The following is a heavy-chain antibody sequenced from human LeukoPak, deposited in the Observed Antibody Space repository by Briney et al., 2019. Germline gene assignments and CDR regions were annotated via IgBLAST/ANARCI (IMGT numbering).Heavy chain of an antibody. Sequence: PGGSLRLCCAASGFTFSRSWMHWVRQAPGKGLVWVSRVNSDGSTTRYADSVKGRFTISRDNAKNTLYLQMNSLRAEDTAVYYCARGFFNYYGSGSYDYWGQGTLVTVSS. CDR3: ARGFFNYYGSGSYDY. D-gene: IGHD3-10*01. V-gene: IGHV3-74*01. CDR2: VNSDGSTT. CDR1: GFTFSRSW. J-gene: IGHJ4*02.